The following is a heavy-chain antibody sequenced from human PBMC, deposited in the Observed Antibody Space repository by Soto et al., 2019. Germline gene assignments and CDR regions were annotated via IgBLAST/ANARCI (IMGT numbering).Heavy chain of an antibody. Sequence: QVHLEESGGGLVKPGGSLRLSCAASGFMFSDYYMTWIRQAPGKGLEWVSDISSSGTTVNHADSVKGRFTVSRDNGKKSVYLQMNGLRAEDTAVYYCASAGSRYSRSWYFCDHWGHGTLVTVSS. J-gene: IGHJ4*01. CDR3: ASAGSRYSRSWYFCDH. D-gene: IGHD6-13*01. V-gene: IGHV3-11*01. CDR2: ISSSGTTV. CDR1: GFMFSDYY.